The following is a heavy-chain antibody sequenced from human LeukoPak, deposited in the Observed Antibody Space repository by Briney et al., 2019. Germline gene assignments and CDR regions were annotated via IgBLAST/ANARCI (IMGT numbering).Heavy chain of an antibody. CDR3: ARATPLRGYYDSSGYSLDDY. V-gene: IGHV4-34*01. D-gene: IGHD3-22*01. J-gene: IGHJ4*02. Sequence: SETLSLTCAVYGGSFSGYYWSWIRQPPGKGLEWIGEINHSGSTNYNPSHKSRVTISVDTSKNQFSLKLSSVTAADTAVYYCARATPLRGYYDSSGYSLDDYWGQGTLVTVSS. CDR1: GGSFSGYY. CDR2: INHSGST.